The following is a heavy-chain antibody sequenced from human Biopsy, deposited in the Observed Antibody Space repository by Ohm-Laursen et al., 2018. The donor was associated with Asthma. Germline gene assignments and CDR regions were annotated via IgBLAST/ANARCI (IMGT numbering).Heavy chain of an antibody. J-gene: IGHJ5*02. CDR2: INPNGGAT. CDR1: AYTFIGYH. D-gene: IGHD7-27*01. Sequence: GSSVKVSCKASAYTFIGYHLHWVRQAPGEGLEWMGRINPNGGATIYAQKFQGRVTMTRDTSINTAYMELSRLTSDDTAVYYCARVQKSPGDRWFDPWGQGTLVTVSS. V-gene: IGHV1-2*06. CDR3: ARVQKSPGDRWFDP.